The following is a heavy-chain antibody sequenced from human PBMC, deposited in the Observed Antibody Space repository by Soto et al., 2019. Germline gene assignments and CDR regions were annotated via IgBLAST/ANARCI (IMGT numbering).Heavy chain of an antibody. Sequence: ASVKVSCKASGYTLTSYAVRWVRQAPGQRLEWMGWINAGDGNTKYSQKFQGRVTITRDTSASTAYMELSSLRSEDTAVYYCATLSSGWSDYWGQGTLVTVSS. D-gene: IGHD6-19*01. CDR1: GYTLTSYA. J-gene: IGHJ4*02. CDR2: INAGDGNT. V-gene: IGHV1-3*01. CDR3: ATLSSGWSDY.